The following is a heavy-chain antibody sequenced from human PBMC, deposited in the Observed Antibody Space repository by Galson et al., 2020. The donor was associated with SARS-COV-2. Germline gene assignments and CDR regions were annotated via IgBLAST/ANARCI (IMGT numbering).Heavy chain of an antibody. D-gene: IGHD3-22*01. CDR1: GDSIDTTSYY. Sequence: SETLSLMCTVSGDSIDTTSYYWGWIRQPPGKGLEWIGCIYKSGSTYLSPSLKSRVTISVETSKNQFSLKLRSVTAADTAMYYCARDRPYYYDPSGYTVFDRFDPWGQGTLVTVSS. J-gene: IGHJ5*02. CDR2: IYKSGST. CDR3: ARDRPYYYDPSGYTVFDRFDP. V-gene: IGHV4-39*07.